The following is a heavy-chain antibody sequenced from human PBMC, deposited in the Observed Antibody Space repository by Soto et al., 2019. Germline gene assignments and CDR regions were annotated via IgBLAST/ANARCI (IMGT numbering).Heavy chain of an antibody. J-gene: IGHJ4*02. CDR3: ARHARGSCYS. D-gene: IGHD2-15*01. CDR1: GGSISSSTYY. Sequence: SETLSLTYTVSGGSISSSTYYWGWIRQPPGKGLEWIGNIYYSGSTYYNPSLKSRVTISVDTSKNQFSLKLSSVTAADTAMYFCARHARGSCYSWGQGTLVTVSS. V-gene: IGHV4-39*01. CDR2: IYYSGST.